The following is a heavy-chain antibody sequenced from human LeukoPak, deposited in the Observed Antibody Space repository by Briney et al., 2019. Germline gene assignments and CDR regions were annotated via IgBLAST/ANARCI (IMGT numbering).Heavy chain of an antibody. CDR1: GGSISDYY. CDR2: MDYSGST. J-gene: IGHJ4*02. V-gene: IGHV4-59*08. D-gene: IGHD6-19*01. CDR3: ARRKRGSGGPFDY. Sequence: SEALSLTCTVSGGSISDYYWTWIRQSPGTGLEWIGYMDYSGSTAYNPSLKSRVTISIDTSKKQFSLELSSVTAADTAIYFCARRKRGSGGPFDYWGQGTLVTVSS.